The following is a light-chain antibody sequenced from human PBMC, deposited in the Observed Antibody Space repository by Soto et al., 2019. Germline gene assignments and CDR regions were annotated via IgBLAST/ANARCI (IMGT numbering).Light chain of an antibody. V-gene: IGKV3-20*01. J-gene: IGKJ1*01. CDR2: GAS. CDR3: QQYGSSPWT. Sequence: EIVLTQSPGTLSLSPGERATLSCRASQSVSANFLTWYQQKPGQAPRLFIYGASSRATGIPERFSGSGSGTDFTLTITRLEPEDFAVYYCQQYGSSPWTFGQGTKVEIK. CDR1: QSVSANF.